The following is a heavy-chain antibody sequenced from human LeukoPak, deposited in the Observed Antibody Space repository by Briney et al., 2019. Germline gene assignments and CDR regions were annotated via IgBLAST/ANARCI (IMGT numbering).Heavy chain of an antibody. V-gene: IGHV4-39*01. CDR2: ISYSGTT. J-gene: IGHJ4*02. CDR3: ARHLRGGSIWFDY. D-gene: IGHD6-13*01. Sequence: SETLSLTCTVSGGSISSGSYYRGWVRQPPGKGLEWIGSISYSGTTYYNLSLKSRVTLSVDTSKNQFSLKLSSVTAADTALYYCARHLRGGSIWFDYWGQGTLVTVSS. CDR1: GGSISSGSYY.